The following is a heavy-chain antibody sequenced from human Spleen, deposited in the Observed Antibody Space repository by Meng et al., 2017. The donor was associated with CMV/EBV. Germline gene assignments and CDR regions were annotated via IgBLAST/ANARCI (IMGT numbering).Heavy chain of an antibody. Sequence: GESLKISSAASGFTFSAYGMFWVRQAPGKGLEWVAFIRYDASSKYYVDSVKGRFTISRDNSKSTLYLQMNSLRAEDTAVYYCAKDLGDGSLFDYWGQGTLVTVSS. D-gene: IGHD3-10*01. V-gene: IGHV3-30*02. CDR2: IRYDASSK. CDR1: GFTFSAYG. CDR3: AKDLGDGSLFDY. J-gene: IGHJ4*02.